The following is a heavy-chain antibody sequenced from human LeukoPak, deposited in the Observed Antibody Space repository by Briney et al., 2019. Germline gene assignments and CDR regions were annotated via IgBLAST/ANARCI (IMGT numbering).Heavy chain of an antibody. CDR1: GASITATSFS. J-gene: IGHJ4*02. D-gene: IGHD1-26*01. V-gene: IGHV4-39*01. CDR3: AKFKSGTGFDY. CDR2: ISSSDEK. Sequence: SETLSLTCAVSGASITATSFSWAWIRQPPGQDLEWIATISSSDEKYYNPSLMSRVTISLDTSKNRFPLEVTSVTAADTGLFYCAKFKSGTGFDYWGRGILVIVSS.